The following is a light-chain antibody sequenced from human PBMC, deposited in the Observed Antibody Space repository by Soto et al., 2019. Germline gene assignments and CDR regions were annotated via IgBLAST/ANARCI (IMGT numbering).Light chain of an antibody. Sequence: EIVMTQSPSTLSAAPGERAKLSFRASQSVSSSYLAWYQQKPGQAPRLLIYGASSRATGIPDRFSGSGSGTDFTLTISRLEPEDFAVYYCQQYGSSPGTFGQGTKVDI. CDR2: GAS. CDR3: QQYGSSPGT. J-gene: IGKJ1*01. V-gene: IGKV3-20*01. CDR1: QSVSSSY.